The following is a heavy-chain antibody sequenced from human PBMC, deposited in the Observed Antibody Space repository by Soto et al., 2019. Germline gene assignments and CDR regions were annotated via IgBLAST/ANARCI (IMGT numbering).Heavy chain of an antibody. Sequence: QVQLQESGPGLVKPSETLSLTCTVSGDSISSSYWSWIRQPPGKGLEWIGYMYYSGSTSYNPSLNSLVTLSVDTSKNQFFLKLSFVTAADTAVYYCARHRALNWFDPWGQGTLVTVSS. CDR2: MYYSGST. CDR1: GDSISSSY. V-gene: IGHV4-59*08. J-gene: IGHJ5*02. CDR3: ARHRALNWFDP.